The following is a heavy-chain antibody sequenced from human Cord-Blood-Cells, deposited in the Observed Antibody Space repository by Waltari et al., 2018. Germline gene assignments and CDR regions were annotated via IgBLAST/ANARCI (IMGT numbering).Heavy chain of an antibody. CDR1: GYTFTSYD. D-gene: IGHD5-18*01. Sequence: QVQLVQSGAEVKKPGASVKVSCKASGYTFTSYDITWVRQATGQGLGWMGWRNPNSGNTGYAQKFQVRVTMTRNTSISTAYMGLSSLRSEDTCVYYCGRADVDTAIDYWGQGTLVTVSS. V-gene: IGHV1-8*01. CDR3: GRADVDTAIDY. J-gene: IGHJ4*02. CDR2: RNPNSGNT.